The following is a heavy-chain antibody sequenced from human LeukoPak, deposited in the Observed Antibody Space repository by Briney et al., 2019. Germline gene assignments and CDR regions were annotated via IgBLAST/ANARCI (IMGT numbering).Heavy chain of an antibody. D-gene: IGHD2-15*01. CDR2: LYEDGRI. CDR1: GFPVDSNY. V-gene: IGHV3-53*01. J-gene: IGHJ4*02. Sequence: PGGSLRLSCAASGFPVDSNYMNWVRQAPGKGLEWVSVLYEDGRIYYADSVKGRFTISGDTSKNILSLQLNGLRAEDTAVYYCARGGGYYPIDYWGQGTLVTVSS. CDR3: ARGGGYYPIDY.